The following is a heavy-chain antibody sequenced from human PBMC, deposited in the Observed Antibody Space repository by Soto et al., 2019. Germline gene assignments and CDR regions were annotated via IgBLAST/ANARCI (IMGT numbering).Heavy chain of an antibody. J-gene: IGHJ4*02. V-gene: IGHV1-69*12. D-gene: IGHD3-22*01. CDR1: GGTFSSYA. CDR2: TIPIFGTA. Sequence: QVQLVQSGAEVKKPGSSVKVSCKASGGTFSSYAVSWVRQAPGQGLEWMGGTIPIFGTANYAQKFQGRVTITAEETTSTAYMELSSLRSEDTAVYYCARDRDSSGYQLGYWGQGTLVTVSS. CDR3: ARDRDSSGYQLGY.